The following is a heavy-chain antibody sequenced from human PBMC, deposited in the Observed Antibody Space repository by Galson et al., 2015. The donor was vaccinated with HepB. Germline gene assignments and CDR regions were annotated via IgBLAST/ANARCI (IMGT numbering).Heavy chain of an antibody. CDR1: GFTFSSYG. Sequence: SLRLSCAASGFTFSSYGMHWVRQAPGKGLEWVAVISYDGSKKYYADSVKGRFTITRDNSKNTLYLQMNSLRAEDTAVYYCPKEGEIIVGPVATQVSGPEYWGQGTLVTVSS. V-gene: IGHV3-30*18. CDR2: ISYDGSKK. D-gene: IGHD2-2*01. J-gene: IGHJ4*02. CDR3: PKEGEIIVGPVATQVSGPEY.